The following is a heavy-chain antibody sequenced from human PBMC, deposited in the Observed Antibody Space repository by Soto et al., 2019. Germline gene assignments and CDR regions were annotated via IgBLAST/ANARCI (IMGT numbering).Heavy chain of an antibody. D-gene: IGHD3-10*01. CDR1: GFTFSSYA. V-gene: IGHV3-23*01. CDR2: ISGSGGST. Sequence: GSLRLSCAASGFTFSSYAMSWVRQAPGKGLEWDSAISGSGGSTYYADSVKGRFTISRDNSKNTLYLQMNSLRAEDTAVYYCAKDLPYYYGSGSYNYYGMDVWGQGTTVTVSS. CDR3: AKDLPYYYGSGSYNYYGMDV. J-gene: IGHJ6*02.